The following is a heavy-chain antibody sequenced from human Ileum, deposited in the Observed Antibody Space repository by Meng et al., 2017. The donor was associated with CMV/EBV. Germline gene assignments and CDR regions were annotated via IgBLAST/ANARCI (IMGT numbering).Heavy chain of an antibody. V-gene: IGHV1-18*01. CDR3: ARGKPNLVGATGFDH. Sequence: VLWGQSGGEVKKTGDSVRVSCKASGYNFRDYGVTWVRQVPGQGLEWMGWIRGDNGNTNYAQKFQGRVTMTTDTFTRTAYMQLRTLRSDDSAMYYCARGKPNLVGATGFDHWGQGTLVTVSS. D-gene: IGHD1-26*01. J-gene: IGHJ4*02. CDR1: GYNFRDYG. CDR2: IRGDNGNT.